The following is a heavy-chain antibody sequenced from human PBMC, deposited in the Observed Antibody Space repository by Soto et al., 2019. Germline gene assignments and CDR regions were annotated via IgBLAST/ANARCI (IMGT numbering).Heavy chain of an antibody. CDR1: GFTFSSNA. D-gene: IGHD3-22*01. J-gene: IGHJ4*02. V-gene: IGHV3-23*01. CDR3: AKNGPVDGYFEGFDH. Sequence: EVQLLDSGGGLVQPGGSLRLSCAASGFTFSSNAMTWVRQAPGKGLEWVSSISGSGGGTYYADSVKGRFSISRDNSKSTLYLQMDSLRAEDTAVYYCAKNGPVDGYFEGFDHWGQGTLVTVSS. CDR2: ISGSGGGT.